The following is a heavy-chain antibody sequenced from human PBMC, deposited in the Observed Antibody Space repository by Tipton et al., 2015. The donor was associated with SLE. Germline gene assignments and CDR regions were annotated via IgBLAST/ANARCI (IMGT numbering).Heavy chain of an antibody. CDR2: INSDGSST. CDR1: GFTFSSYW. D-gene: IGHD2-2*01. V-gene: IGHV3-74*01. Sequence: GSLRLSCAASGFTFSSYWMHWVRQAPGKGLVWVSRINSDGSSTSYADSVKGRFTISRDNAKNTLHLQMNSLRAEDTAVYYCAREYPGYYYYMDVWGKGTTVTVSS. J-gene: IGHJ6*03. CDR3: AREYPGYYYYMDV.